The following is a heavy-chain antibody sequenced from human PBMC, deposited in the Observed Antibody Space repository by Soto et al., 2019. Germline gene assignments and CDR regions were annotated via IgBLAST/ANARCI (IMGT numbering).Heavy chain of an antibody. V-gene: IGHV4-31*03. CDR1: GGSISSGGYY. J-gene: IGHJ4*02. CDR3: ARDTDDYGDYMGFDY. CDR2: IYYSGST. D-gene: IGHD4-17*01. Sequence: QVHLQESGPGLVKPSQTLSLTCTVSGGSISSGGYYWSWIRQHPGKGLEWIGYIYYSGSTYYNPSLKSRVTISVDTSKNQFSLKLSSVTAADTAVYYCARDTDDYGDYMGFDYWGQGTLVTVSS.